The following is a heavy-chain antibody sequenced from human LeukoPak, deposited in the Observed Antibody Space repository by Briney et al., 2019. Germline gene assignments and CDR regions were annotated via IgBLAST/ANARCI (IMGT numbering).Heavy chain of an antibody. J-gene: IGHJ4*02. CDR2: INPNSSGT. CDR3: ARVRVVVPAAPLLY. D-gene: IGHD2-2*01. CDR1: GYTFTGYY. V-gene: IGHV1-2*02. Sequence: ASVKVSCKASGYTFTGYYIHWVRQAPGQGLEWMGWINPNSSGTNYAQKFQGRVTMTRDTSISTAYMELSRLRSDDTAVYYCARVRVVVPAAPLLYWGQGTLVTVSS.